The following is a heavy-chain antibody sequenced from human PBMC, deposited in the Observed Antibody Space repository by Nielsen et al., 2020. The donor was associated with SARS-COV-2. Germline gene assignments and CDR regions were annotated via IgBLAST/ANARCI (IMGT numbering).Heavy chain of an antibody. J-gene: IGHJ3*02. V-gene: IGHV3-66*01. Sequence: GESLKISCAASGLTFNNAWMNWVRQAPGKGLEWVSVIYSGGSTYYADSVKGRFTISRDNSKNTLYLQMNSLRAEDTAVYYCATPTIFGVVPIWGQGTMVTVSS. CDR1: GLTFNNAW. CDR3: ATPTIFGVVPI. D-gene: IGHD3-3*01. CDR2: IYSGGST.